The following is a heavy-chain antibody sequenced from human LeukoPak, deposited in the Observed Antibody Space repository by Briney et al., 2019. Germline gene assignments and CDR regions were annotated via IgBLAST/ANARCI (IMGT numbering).Heavy chain of an antibody. J-gene: IGHJ5*02. D-gene: IGHD6-6*01. CDR2: INHSGST. CDR3: ARHRRGYSSSRWFDP. V-gene: IGHV4-34*01. CDR1: GGSFSGYF. Sequence: SETLSLTCAVYGGSFSGYFWSWIRQPPGKGLEWIGEINHSGSTNHNPSLKSRVTISVDTAKNQFSLKLSSVTAADTAVYYCARHRRGYSSSRWFDPWGQGTLVTVSS.